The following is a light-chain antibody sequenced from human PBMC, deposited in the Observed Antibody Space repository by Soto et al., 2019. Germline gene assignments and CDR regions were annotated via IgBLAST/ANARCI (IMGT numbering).Light chain of an antibody. CDR2: AAS. V-gene: IGKV1-12*01. J-gene: IGKJ1*01. CDR3: LQVKNFPRT. Sequence: DIQMTQAPSSVSASVGDRVTITCRASQAINNRVAWFQQRPGRAPKYLIQAASILQSGFPSRFSATGSGTDFTLTIDSLQPEDFATYYCLQVKNFPRTFGQGTKLEIK. CDR1: QAINNR.